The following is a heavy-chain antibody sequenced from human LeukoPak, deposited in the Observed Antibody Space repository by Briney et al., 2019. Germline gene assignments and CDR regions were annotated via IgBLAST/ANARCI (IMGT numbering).Heavy chain of an antibody. D-gene: IGHD2-21*02. CDR2: ISSSGSTI. J-gene: IGHJ3*02. CDR1: GFTFSSYE. Sequence: GGSLRLSCAASGFTFSSYEMNWVRQAPGKGLEWVSYISSSGSTIYYADSVKGRFTISRDNAKNSLYLQMNSLRAEDTAVYYCASNGLPAAFDIWGQGTMVTVSS. CDR3: ASNGLPAAFDI. V-gene: IGHV3-48*03.